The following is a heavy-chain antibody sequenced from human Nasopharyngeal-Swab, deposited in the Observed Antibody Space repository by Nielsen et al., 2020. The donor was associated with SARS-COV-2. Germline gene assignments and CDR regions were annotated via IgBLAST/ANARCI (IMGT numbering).Heavy chain of an antibody. Sequence: SETLSLTCAVYGGSFSGYYWSWIRRPPGKGLEWIGEINHSGSTNYNPSLKSRVTISVDTSKNQFSLKLSSVTAADTAVYYCARGLRVRVVTASNWFDPWGQGTLVTVSS. CDR2: INHSGST. J-gene: IGHJ5*02. CDR3: ARGLRVRVVTASNWFDP. D-gene: IGHD2-21*02. V-gene: IGHV4-34*01. CDR1: GGSFSGYY.